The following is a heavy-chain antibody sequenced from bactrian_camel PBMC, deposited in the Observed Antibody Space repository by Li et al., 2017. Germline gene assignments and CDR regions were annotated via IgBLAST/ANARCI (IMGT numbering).Heavy chain of an antibody. V-gene: IGHV3S53*01. D-gene: IGHD1*01. J-gene: IGHJ6*01. Sequence: HVQLVESGGGSVQAGTSLILSCAAVGRTYNNYVMGWFRQAPGKEREGVATVDSSGNANYAESVKGRFTISKDTAENTLDLQMNSLQPEDTAIYYCAAADFNPDSWNRIWGLFDSGYWGHGTQV. CDR2: VDSSGNA. CDR1: GRTYNNYV. CDR3: AAADFNPDSWNRIWGLFDSGY.